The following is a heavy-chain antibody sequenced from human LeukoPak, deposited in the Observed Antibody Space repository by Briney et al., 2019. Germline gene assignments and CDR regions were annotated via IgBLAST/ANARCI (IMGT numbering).Heavy chain of an antibody. J-gene: IGHJ6*03. Sequence: SVKVSCKASGGTFSSYAISWVRQAPGQGLEWMGGIIPIFGTANYAQKFQGRVTITADKSTSTAYMELSRLRSEDTAVYYCARVDANYYYYYMDVWGKGPTVTVSS. CDR1: GGTFSSYA. CDR3: ARVDANYYYYYMDV. CDR2: IIPIFGTA. D-gene: IGHD5-24*01. V-gene: IGHV1-69*06.